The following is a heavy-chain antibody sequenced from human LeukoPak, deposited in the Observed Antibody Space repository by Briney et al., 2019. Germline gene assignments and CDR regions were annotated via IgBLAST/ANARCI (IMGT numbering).Heavy chain of an antibody. CDR1: GGSISRSSFY. CDR2: IYYSGST. Sequence: SETLSLTCTVSGGSISRSSFYWGWIRQPPGKGLEWIGSIYYSGSTYYNPSLKSRVIISVDTSKNQFSLKLSSVTAADTAVYYCARETVAAVYGMDVWGQGTTVTVSS. D-gene: IGHD2-15*01. V-gene: IGHV4-39*02. J-gene: IGHJ6*02. CDR3: ARETVAAVYGMDV.